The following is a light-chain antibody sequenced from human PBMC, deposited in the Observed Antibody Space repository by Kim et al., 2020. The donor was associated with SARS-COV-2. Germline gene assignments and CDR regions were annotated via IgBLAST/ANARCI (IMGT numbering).Light chain of an antibody. CDR1: SLRSYY. J-gene: IGLJ2*01. CDR3: QSRDSSDKVV. Sequence: SSVLTQDPAVSVALGQTVRITCQGDSLRSYYASWNQQKPGQAPVLVIYGKNNRPSGIPDRFSGSSSGNTASLTITGAQAEDEADYYCQSRDSSDKVVFGGGTKLTVL. V-gene: IGLV3-19*01. CDR2: GKN.